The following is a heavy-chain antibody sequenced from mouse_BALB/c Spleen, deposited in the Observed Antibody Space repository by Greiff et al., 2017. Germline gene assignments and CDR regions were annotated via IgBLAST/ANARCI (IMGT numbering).Heavy chain of an antibody. CDR1: GFNIKDTY. D-gene: IGHD2-14*01. J-gene: IGHJ2*01. CDR3: ASGYDGGFDY. Sequence: EVQLVESGAELVKPGASVKLSCTASGFNIKDTYMHWVKQRPEQGLEWIGRIDPANGNTKYDPKFQGKATITADTSSNTAYLQLSSLTSEDTAVYYCASGYDGGFDYWGQGTTLTVSS. V-gene: IGHV14-3*02. CDR2: IDPANGNT.